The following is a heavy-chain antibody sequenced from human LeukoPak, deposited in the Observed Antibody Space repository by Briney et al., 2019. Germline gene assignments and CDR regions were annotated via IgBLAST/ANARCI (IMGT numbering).Heavy chain of an antibody. D-gene: IGHD5-12*01. V-gene: IGHV4-59*08. CDR1: GGSISTYY. CDR2: IHYSGTT. Sequence: SETLSLTCTVSGGSISTYYWSWIRQPPGKGLEWIGYIHYSGTTNYNPSLKTRVTISLDTSKNQFSLNLSSVTAADTAVYYCARMGGYSGYATHWGQGTLVTVSS. J-gene: IGHJ4*02. CDR3: ARMGGYSGYATH.